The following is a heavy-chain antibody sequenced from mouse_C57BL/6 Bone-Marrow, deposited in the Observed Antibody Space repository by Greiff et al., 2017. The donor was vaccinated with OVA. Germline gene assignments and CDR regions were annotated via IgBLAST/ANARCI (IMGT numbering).Heavy chain of an antibody. CDR3: ERHEEYYSAMDY. J-gene: IGHJ4*01. V-gene: IGHV5-6*01. CDR1: GFTFSSYG. Sequence: EVKLVESGGDLVKPGGSLKLSCAASGFTFSSYGMSWVRQTPDKRLEWVATISSGGSYTYYPDSVKGRFPISRDNDKNTLYLQMRSLKSKDTAMYYCERHEEYYSAMDYWGQGTSVTVSS. CDR2: ISSGGSYT.